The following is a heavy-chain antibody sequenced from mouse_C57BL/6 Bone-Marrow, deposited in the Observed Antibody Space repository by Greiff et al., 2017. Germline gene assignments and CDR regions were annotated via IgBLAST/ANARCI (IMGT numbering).Heavy chain of an antibody. Sequence: VQLQQSGAELVKPGASVKISCTASGYAFSSYWMNWVKQRPGKGLEWIGQIYPGDGDTNYNGTFKGKAPLPADKSSRTSYMQISSLTSEDSAVYFCTRERRGRAWFAYWGQGTLVTVSA. J-gene: IGHJ3*01. CDR2: IYPGDGDT. CDR1: GYAFSSYW. CDR3: TRERRGRAWFAY. D-gene: IGHD3-3*01. V-gene: IGHV1-80*01.